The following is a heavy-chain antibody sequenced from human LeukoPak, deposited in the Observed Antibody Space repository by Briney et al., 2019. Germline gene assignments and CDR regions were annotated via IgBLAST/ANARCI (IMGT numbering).Heavy chain of an antibody. CDR1: GRSLSSYF. Sequence: SETLSLTCTVSGRSLSSYFWIWIRQPPGKGLEWIGYIYYSGSTNFHTSLKSRVTISVNTSKNQFSLKLGPVTAADTAGFYVARVAHCINGVCHPTDFYYYYMDVWGKGTTVTVS. CDR3: ARVAHCINGVCHPTDFYYYYMDV. D-gene: IGHD2-8*01. J-gene: IGHJ6*03. CDR2: IYYSGST. V-gene: IGHV4-59*01.